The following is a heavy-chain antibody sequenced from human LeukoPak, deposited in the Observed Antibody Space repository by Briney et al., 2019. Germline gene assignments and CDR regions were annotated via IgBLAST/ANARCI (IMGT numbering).Heavy chain of an antibody. V-gene: IGHV3-23*01. CDR3: AKGSRVTTCVY. D-gene: IGHD4-11*01. Sequence: GGSLRLSCAASGFTFSSYAMSWVRQAPGKGLEGVSAISGSGGSTYYADSVKGRFTISRDNSKNTLYLQMNSLRAEDTAVYYCAKGSRVTTCVYWGQGTLVTVSS. CDR1: GFTFSSYA. J-gene: IGHJ4*02. CDR2: ISGSGGST.